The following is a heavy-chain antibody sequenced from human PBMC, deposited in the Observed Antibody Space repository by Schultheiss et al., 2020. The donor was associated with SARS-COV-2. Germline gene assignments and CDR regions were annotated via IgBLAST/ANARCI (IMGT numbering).Heavy chain of an antibody. Sequence: GESLKISCAASGFTFSDHYMDWVRQTPGKGLEWVGRTKNKASKYTTEYAASVKGRFTISRDDSQNSLYLQMNSLRAEDTAVYYCARDLGGRGGRRWGQGTLVTVSS. D-gene: IGHD3-16*01. CDR2: TKNKASKYTT. J-gene: IGHJ4*02. CDR1: GFTFSDHY. CDR3: ARDLGGRGGRR. V-gene: IGHV3-72*01.